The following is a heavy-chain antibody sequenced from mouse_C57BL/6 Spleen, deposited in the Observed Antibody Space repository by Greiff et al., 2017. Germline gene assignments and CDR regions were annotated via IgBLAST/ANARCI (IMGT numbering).Heavy chain of an antibody. CDR1: GYSFTDYN. D-gene: IGHD1-1*01. CDR3: ARGYYGTVFTSYWYFDV. Sequence: VQLQHSGPELVKPGASVKISCKASGYSFTDYNMNWVKQSNGKSLEWIGVINPNYGTTSYNQKFKGKATLTVDQSSSTAYMQLNSLTSEDSAVYYCARGYYGTVFTSYWYFDVWGTGTTVTVSS. CDR2: INPNYGTT. V-gene: IGHV1-39*01. J-gene: IGHJ1*03.